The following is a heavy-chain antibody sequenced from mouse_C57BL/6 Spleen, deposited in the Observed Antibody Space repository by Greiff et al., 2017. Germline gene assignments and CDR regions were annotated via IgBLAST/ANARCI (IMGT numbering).Heavy chain of an antibody. D-gene: IGHD1-1*01. CDR3: TTFNCYGSSPRAY. V-gene: IGHV14-1*01. CDR2: IDPEDGDT. Sequence: VQLQQSGAELVRPGASVKLSCTASGFNIKDYYMHWVKQRPEQGLEWIGRIDPEDGDTEYAPKFQGKATMTADTSSNTAYLQLSSLTSEDTAVYYCTTFNCYGSSPRAYWGQGTLVTVSA. J-gene: IGHJ3*01. CDR1: GFNIKDYY.